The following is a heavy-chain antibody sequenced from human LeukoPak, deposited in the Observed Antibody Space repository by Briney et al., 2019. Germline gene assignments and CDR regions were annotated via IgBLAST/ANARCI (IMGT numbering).Heavy chain of an antibody. CDR2: ITSDTNI. CDR1: GFTFSSYS. D-gene: IGHD1-26*01. V-gene: IGHV3-21*03. CDR3: ALLGGATLDFDN. Sequence: MAGGSLRLSCAASGFTFSSYSMNWVRQAPGKGLEWVSSITSDTNIYYADSVKGRFTVSRDNAKNSLYLQMNSLRAEDTALYYCALLGGATLDFDNWGQGTLVTVSS. J-gene: IGHJ4*02.